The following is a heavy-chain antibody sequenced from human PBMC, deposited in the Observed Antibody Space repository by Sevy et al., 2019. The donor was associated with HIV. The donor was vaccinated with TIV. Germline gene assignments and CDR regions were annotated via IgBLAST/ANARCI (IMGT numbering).Heavy chain of an antibody. J-gene: IGHJ1*01. V-gene: IGHV3-30-3*01. CDR2: ISYDGSNK. Sequence: GGSLRLSCAASGFTFSSYPMHWVRQAPGKGLEWVAVISYDGSNKYYADSVKGRFTISRDNSKNTLYLQMNSLRAEDTAVYYCARAPNYYDSSGSKYFQHWGQGTLVTVSS. CDR1: GFTFSSYP. D-gene: IGHD3-22*01. CDR3: ARAPNYYDSSGSKYFQH.